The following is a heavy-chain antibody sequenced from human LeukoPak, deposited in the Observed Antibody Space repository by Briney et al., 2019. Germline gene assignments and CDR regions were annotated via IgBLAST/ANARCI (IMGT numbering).Heavy chain of an antibody. CDR3: ARGGTAVIAPYAFDI. D-gene: IGHD4-23*01. CDR1: GGSISGTNW. Sequence: SGTLSLTCGVSGGSISGTNWWSWVRQPPGQGLEWIGYIYYSGSTNCNPSVKSRVAMSVDTSKKQFSLKLSSLTAADTAVYYCARGGTAVIAPYAFDIWGQGTMVTVSS. V-gene: IGHV4-4*02. CDR2: IYYSGST. J-gene: IGHJ3*02.